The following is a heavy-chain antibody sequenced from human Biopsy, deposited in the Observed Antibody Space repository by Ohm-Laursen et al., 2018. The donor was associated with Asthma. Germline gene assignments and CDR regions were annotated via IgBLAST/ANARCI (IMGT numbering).Heavy chain of an antibody. J-gene: IGHJ6*02. CDR3: ARAVDYSHYYGIDV. V-gene: IGHV1-18*01. CDR2: ISVYNGNT. D-gene: IGHD3-10*01. Sequence: GSSVKVSCKASGYTFNSAGITWVRQAPGQGREWMGGISVYNGNTKVAQKLQDRVTMITDTSTSTAYMELRSLRSDDTAVYFCARAVDYSHYYGIDVWGQGTTVTVS. CDR1: GYTFNSAG.